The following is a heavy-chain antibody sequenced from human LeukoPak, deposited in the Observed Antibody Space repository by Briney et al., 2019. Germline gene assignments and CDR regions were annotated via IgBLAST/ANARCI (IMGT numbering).Heavy chain of an antibody. CDR2: IYSGGST. CDR1: GFTFSDYY. V-gene: IGHV3-53*01. Sequence: GGSLRPSCAASGFTFSDYYMSWIRQAPGKGLEWVSVIYSGGSTYYADSVKGRFTISRDNSKNTLYLQMNSLRAEDTAVYYCARVGYCSSTSCSTSYYYGMDVWGQGTTVTVSS. J-gene: IGHJ6*02. CDR3: ARVGYCSSTSCSTSYYYGMDV. D-gene: IGHD2-2*02.